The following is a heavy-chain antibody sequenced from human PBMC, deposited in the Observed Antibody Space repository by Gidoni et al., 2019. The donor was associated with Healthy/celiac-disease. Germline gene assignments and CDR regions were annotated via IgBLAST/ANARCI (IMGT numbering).Heavy chain of an antibody. V-gene: IGHV3-30*18. CDR2: ISYDGSNK. J-gene: IGHJ4*02. CDR1: GFTFRSYG. Sequence: QVQLVESGGGVVQPGRSLRLSCAASGFTFRSYGMHWVRQAPGKGLEWVAVISYDGSNKYYADSVKGRFTISRDNSKNTLYLQMNSLRAEDTAVYYCAKGEDNTIRSSPFWYWGQGTLVTVSS. D-gene: IGHD6-13*01. CDR3: AKGEDNTIRSSPFWY.